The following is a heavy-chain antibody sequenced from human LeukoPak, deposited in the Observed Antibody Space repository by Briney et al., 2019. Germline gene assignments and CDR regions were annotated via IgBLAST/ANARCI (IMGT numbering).Heavy chain of an antibody. Sequence: PGGSLRLSCAASGFTFSSYWMHWVRQAPGKGLVGVSRINSDGRSTNYADSVKGRFTISRDNAKNTLYLQMNSLRAEDTAVYYCARDFTTGDYVPFDYWGQGTLVTVSS. D-gene: IGHD4-17*01. V-gene: IGHV3-74*01. CDR1: GFTFSSYW. CDR3: ARDFTTGDYVPFDY. J-gene: IGHJ4*02. CDR2: INSDGRST.